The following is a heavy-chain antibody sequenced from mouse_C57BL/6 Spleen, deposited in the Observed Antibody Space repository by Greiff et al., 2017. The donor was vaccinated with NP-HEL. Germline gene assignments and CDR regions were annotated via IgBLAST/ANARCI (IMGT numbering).Heavy chain of an antibody. J-gene: IGHJ3*01. CDR2: IWGVGST. CDR3: ASGGTRFAY. Sequence: VQGVESGPGLVAPSQSLSITCTVSGFSLTSYGVDWVRQSPGKGLEWLGVIWGVGSTNYNSALKSRLSISKDNSKSQVFLKMNSLQTDDTAMYYCASGGTRFAYWGQGTLVTVSA. V-gene: IGHV2-6*01. CDR1: GFSLTSYG. D-gene: IGHD3-3*01.